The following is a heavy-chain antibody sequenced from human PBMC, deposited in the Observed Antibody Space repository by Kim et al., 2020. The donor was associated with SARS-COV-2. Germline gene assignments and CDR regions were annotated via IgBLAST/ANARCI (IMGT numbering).Heavy chain of an antibody. CDR2: ST. J-gene: IGHJ6*02. V-gene: IGHV3-74*01. CDR3: ARGAYYGMDV. Sequence: STFYADSVQGRFTISRDNAKNTLYLQMNSLRAEDTAVYYCARGAYYGMDVWGQGTTVTVSS.